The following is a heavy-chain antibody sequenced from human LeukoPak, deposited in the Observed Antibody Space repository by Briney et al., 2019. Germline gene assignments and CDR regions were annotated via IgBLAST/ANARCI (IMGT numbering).Heavy chain of an antibody. Sequence: GRSLRLSCTASGFTFCDYAMSWVRQAPGKGLEWVGFIRSKAYGGTTEYAASVKGRFTISRDDSKSIAYLQMNSLKTEDTAVYYCTRDLQPVVPAADYYFDYWGQGTLVAVSS. D-gene: IGHD2-2*01. CDR2: IRSKAYGGTT. V-gene: IGHV3-49*04. J-gene: IGHJ4*02. CDR1: GFTFCDYA. CDR3: TRDLQPVVPAADYYFDY.